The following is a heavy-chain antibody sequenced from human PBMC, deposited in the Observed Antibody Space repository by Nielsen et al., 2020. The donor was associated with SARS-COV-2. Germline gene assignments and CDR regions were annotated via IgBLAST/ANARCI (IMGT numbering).Heavy chain of an antibody. Sequence: GGSLRLSCAASGFIFSSSGMHWVSQAPGKGLEWLAVIWHDASEKACADPVKGRCTVSRANSKHMLYLEMTSLRAEDTAVYYCVRGQASLAHFTDVWGQGTMVIVSS. CDR1: GFIFSSSG. J-gene: IGHJ6*02. D-gene: IGHD3-3*02. V-gene: IGHV3-33*01. CDR3: VRGQASLAHFTDV. CDR2: IWHDASEK.